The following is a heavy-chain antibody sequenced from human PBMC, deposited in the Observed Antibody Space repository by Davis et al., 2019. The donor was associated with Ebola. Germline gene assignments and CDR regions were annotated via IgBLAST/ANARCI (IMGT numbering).Heavy chain of an antibody. CDR3: ARGPYGGYSPNY. CDR1: GFTFSSYA. J-gene: IGHJ4*02. CDR2: ISGGGGTT. V-gene: IGHV3-23*01. Sequence: GESLKISCAASGFTFSSYAMSWVRQAPGKGLEWVSVISGGGGTTYYADSVKGRFTISRDNSKNTLYLQMNSLRAEDTAVYYCARGPYGGYSPNYWGQGTLVTVSS. D-gene: IGHD5-12*01.